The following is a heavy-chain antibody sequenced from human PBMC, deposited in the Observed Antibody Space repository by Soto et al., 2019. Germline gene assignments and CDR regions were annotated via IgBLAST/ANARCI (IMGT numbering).Heavy chain of an antibody. CDR3: SRSPRRVGGKWYLDY. CDR1: GVSFSSRHW. CDR2: ILHTGNT. Sequence: QVQLQQSGPGMVKPSGTLSLTCAVSGVSFSSRHWRTWVRQTPGTGLEWIGDILHTGNTDYTPSLRVRVTISIDTSKKQFALILTSVTATTKAVYFCSRSPRRVGGKWYLDYWRQGRLVTVSS. J-gene: IGHJ4*02. D-gene: IGHD2-15*01. V-gene: IGHV4-4*02.